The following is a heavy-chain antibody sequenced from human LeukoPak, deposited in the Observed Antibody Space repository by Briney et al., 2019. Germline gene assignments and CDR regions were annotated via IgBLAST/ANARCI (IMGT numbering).Heavy chain of an antibody. CDR1: GGTFSSYA. J-gene: IGHJ5*02. D-gene: IGHD6-13*01. V-gene: IGHV1-69*13. CDR3: ARSAKYGSSWYGFDP. CDR2: IIPIFGTA. Sequence: ASVKVSCKASGGTFSSYAISWVRQAPGQGLEWMGGIIPIFGTANCAQKFQGRVTITADESTSTAYMELSSLRSEDTAVYYCARSAKYGSSWYGFDPWGQGTLVTVSS.